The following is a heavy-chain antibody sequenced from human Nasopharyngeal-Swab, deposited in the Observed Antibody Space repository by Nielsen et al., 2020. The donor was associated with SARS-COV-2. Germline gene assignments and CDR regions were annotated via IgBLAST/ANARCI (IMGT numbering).Heavy chain of an antibody. CDR1: GFTFSSYE. Sequence: GGSLRLSCAASGFTFSSYEMNWVRQAPGKGLEWVSYISSSGSTIYYADSVKGRFTISRDNAKNSLYLQMNSLRAEDTALYYCAKFVEGGSYGYYFDYWGQGTLVTVSS. J-gene: IGHJ4*02. CDR3: AKFVEGGSYGYYFDY. CDR2: ISSSGSTI. D-gene: IGHD1-26*01. V-gene: IGHV3-48*03.